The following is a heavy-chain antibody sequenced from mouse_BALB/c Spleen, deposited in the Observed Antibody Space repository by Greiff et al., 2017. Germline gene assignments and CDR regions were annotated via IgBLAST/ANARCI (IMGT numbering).Heavy chain of an antibody. V-gene: IGHV5-17*02. J-gene: IGHJ2*01. CDR2: ISSGSSTI. CDR1: GFTFSSFG. CDR3: ARSHYYGSSEDYFDY. D-gene: IGHD1-1*01. Sequence: EVQRVESGGGLVQPGGSRKLSCAASGFTFSSFGMHWVRQAPEKGLEWVAYISSGSSTIYYADTVKGRFTISRDNPKNTLFLQMTSLRSEDTAMYYCARSHYYGSSEDYFDYWGQGTTLTVSS.